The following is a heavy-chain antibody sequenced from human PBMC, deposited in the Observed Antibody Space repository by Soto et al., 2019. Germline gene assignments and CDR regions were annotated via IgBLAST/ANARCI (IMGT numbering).Heavy chain of an antibody. CDR3: ARRYCSDSYCSYFDY. CDR1: GGSFTTYY. D-gene: IGHD2-15*01. CDR2: INHSGFT. J-gene: IGHJ4*02. Sequence: QVQLHQWGAGLLKPSETLSLTCAVYGGSFTTYYWSWIRQSPGKGLEWIGEINHSGFTNYNPYLESRDTTSVATSKNQFSLKLKFVTAADTAIYYCARRYCSDSYCSYFDYWGRGTLVSVSS. V-gene: IGHV4-34*01.